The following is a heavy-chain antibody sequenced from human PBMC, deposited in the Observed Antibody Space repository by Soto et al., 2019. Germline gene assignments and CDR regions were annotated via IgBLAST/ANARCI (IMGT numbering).Heavy chain of an antibody. Sequence: QLQLQESGSGLVKPSQTLSLTCAVSGGSISSGGYSWSWIRQPPGKGLEWIGYIYHSGSTYYNPSLXGXVXIXXDRSKNQFSLKLSSVTAADTAVYSCARGNVVPLDYWGQGTLVTVSS. D-gene: IGHD2-21*01. J-gene: IGHJ4*02. CDR1: GGSISSGGYS. CDR3: ARGNVVPLDY. CDR2: IYHSGST. V-gene: IGHV4-30-2*01.